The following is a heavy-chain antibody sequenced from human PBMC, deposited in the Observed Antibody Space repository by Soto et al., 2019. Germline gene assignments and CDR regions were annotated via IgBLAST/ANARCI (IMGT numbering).Heavy chain of an antibody. CDR1: GFTFSDHY. J-gene: IGHJ3*01. CDR3: ASPMTTMTTSDAFDV. Sequence: QVQLVESGGGLVEPGGSLRLSCAASGFTFSDHYMSWSRQAPGKGLEWISYISGSGSTIYYTDSVKGRFTISRDNTQNSQYLQMNSLRAEDTAVYYCASPMTTMTTSDAFDVWGQGTMVTVSS. D-gene: IGHD4-17*01. V-gene: IGHV3-11*01. CDR2: ISGSGSTI.